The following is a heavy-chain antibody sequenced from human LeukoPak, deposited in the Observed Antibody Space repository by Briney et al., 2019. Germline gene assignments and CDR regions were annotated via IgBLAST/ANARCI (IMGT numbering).Heavy chain of an antibody. CDR3: ASDREYYYGSGSFDY. Sequence: GGSLRLSCAASGFTFSSYWMSWVRQAPGKGREWVANIKQDGSEKYYVDSVKGRFTISRDNAKNSLYLQMNSLRAEDTAVYYCASDREYYYGSGSFDYWGQGTLVTVSS. CDR1: GFTFSSYW. J-gene: IGHJ4*02. CDR2: IKQDGSEK. V-gene: IGHV3-7*04. D-gene: IGHD3-10*01.